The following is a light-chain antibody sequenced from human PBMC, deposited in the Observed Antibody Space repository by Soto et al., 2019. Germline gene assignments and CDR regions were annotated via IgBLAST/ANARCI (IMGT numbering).Light chain of an antibody. CDR3: QQRNYWQVT. J-gene: IGKJ5*01. CDR1: QSVRSN. Sequence: EVVMAQSSVIPAVSPGERATLSCRASQSVRSNLDWYQQKPGQAPKLLIYGAFNRVSGIPARFSGSGSGTDFTLTISSLEPEDFAVYYCQQRNYWQVTFGHGTRLEIK. CDR2: GAF. V-gene: IGKV3D-11*02.